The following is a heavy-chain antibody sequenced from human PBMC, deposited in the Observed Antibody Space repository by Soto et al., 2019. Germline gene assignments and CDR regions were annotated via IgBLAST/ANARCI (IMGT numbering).Heavy chain of an antibody. J-gene: IGHJ3*02. CDR2: IYYSGST. V-gene: IGHV4-59*01. D-gene: IGHD4-17*01. CDR1: GGSISSYY. CDR3: ARGEGDYGDYTVIDAFDI. Sequence: QVQLQESGPGLVKPSETPSLTCTVSGGSISSYYWSWIRQPPGKGLEWIGYIYYSGSTNYNPSLKSRVTISVDTSKNQFSLKLSSVTAADTAVYYCARGEGDYGDYTVIDAFDIWGQGTMVTVSS.